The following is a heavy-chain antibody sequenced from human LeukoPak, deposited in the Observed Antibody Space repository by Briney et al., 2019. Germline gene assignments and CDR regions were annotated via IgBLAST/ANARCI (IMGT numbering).Heavy chain of an antibody. Sequence: SETLSLTCTVSGGSISSSSYYWGWIRQPPGKGLEWIGSIYYSGSTNYNPSLKSRVTISVDTSKNQFSLKLSSVTAADTAVYYCARNPFDYGGNYWYFDLWGRGTLVTVSS. V-gene: IGHV4-39*07. CDR1: GGSISSSSYY. J-gene: IGHJ2*01. D-gene: IGHD4-23*01. CDR3: ARNPFDYGGNYWYFDL. CDR2: IYYSGST.